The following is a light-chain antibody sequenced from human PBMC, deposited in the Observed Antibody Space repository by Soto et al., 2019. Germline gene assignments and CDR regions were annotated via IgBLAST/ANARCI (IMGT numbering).Light chain of an antibody. CDR3: ATWDDSPSLFYV. CDR1: NSNIGNNN. CDR2: ATD. J-gene: IGLJ1*01. Sequence: QSVLTQPPSASGTPGQRVTISCSGSNSNIGNNNVNWYQQLPGAAPKLLIFATDQRLSGVPDRFSGSKSGTSASLAISGLQSEDEADYYCATWDDSPSLFYVFGTGTKVTVL. V-gene: IGLV1-44*01.